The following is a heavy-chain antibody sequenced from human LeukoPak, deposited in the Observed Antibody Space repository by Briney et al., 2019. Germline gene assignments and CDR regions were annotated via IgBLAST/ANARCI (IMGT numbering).Heavy chain of an antibody. J-gene: IGHJ5*02. D-gene: IGHD4-17*01. CDR1: GYTFTGNY. CDR3: ARLSSHYGDYKVDP. CDR2: MNPHSGKT. V-gene: IGHV1-8*02. Sequence: ASVKVSCKASGYTFTGNYIHWVRQATGQGLEWMGWMNPHSGKTGYAQNFQGRVTMTRDTSISTAYMELSSLRSEDTAVYYCARLSSHYGDYKVDPWGQGTLVTVSS.